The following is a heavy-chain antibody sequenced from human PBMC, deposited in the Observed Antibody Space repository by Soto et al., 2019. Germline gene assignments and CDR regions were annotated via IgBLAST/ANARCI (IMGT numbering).Heavy chain of an antibody. D-gene: IGHD6-19*01. Sequence: QVQLVQSGAEVKKPGASVKVSCKASGYTFTSYGISWVRQAPGQGLEWMGWISAYNGNTNYAQKLQGRVNMTTDTSTSTAYMELRSLRSDDTAVYYCARDRRSGVGDDSSPIDYWGQGTLVTVSS. V-gene: IGHV1-18*01. CDR1: GYTFTSYG. J-gene: IGHJ4*02. CDR3: ARDRRSGVGDDSSPIDY. CDR2: ISAYNGNT.